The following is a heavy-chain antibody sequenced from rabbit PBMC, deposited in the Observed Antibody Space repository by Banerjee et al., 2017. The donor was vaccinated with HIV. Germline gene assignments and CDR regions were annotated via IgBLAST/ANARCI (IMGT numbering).Heavy chain of an antibody. CDR1: GFSFSSSYW. CDR2: IYTGSGST. V-gene: IGHV1S45*01. CDR3: ARVYASSSGYYNL. D-gene: IGHD1-1*01. Sequence: QEQLVESGGGLVQPGGSLKLSCKASGFSFSSSYWICWVRQAPGKGLEWIACIYTGSGSTYYASWAKGRFTISKSSSTTVTLQMTSLTAADTATYFCARVYASSSGYYNLWGPGTLVTVS. J-gene: IGHJ4*01.